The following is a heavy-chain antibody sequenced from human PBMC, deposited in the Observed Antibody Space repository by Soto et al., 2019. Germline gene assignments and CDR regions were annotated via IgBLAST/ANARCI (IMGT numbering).Heavy chain of an antibody. CDR1: GFTFDDYA. V-gene: IGHV3-9*01. CDR2: ISWNSGSI. CDR3: AKGASSEYYYYMDV. D-gene: IGHD6-6*01. J-gene: IGHJ6*03. Sequence: GGSLRLSCAASGFTFDDYAMHWVRQAPGKGLEWVSGISWNSGSIGYADSVKGRFTISRDNAKNSLYLQMNSLRAEDTALYYCAKGASSEYYYYMDVWGKGTTVTVSS.